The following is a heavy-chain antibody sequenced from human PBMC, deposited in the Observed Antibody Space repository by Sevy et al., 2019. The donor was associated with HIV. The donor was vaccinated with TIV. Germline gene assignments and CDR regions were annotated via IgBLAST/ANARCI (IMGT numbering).Heavy chain of an antibody. CDR3: ARRDSSGWYTHNYYYYYGMDV. CDR1: GFTFSSYE. CDR2: ISSSRSTI. D-gene: IGHD6-19*01. Sequence: GGSLRLSCAASGFTFSSYEMNWVRQAPGKGLEWVSYISSSRSTIYYADSVKGRFTISRDNAKNSLYLQMNSLRAEDTAVYCCARRDSSGWYTHNYYYYYGMDVWGQGTTVTVSS. J-gene: IGHJ6*02. V-gene: IGHV3-48*03.